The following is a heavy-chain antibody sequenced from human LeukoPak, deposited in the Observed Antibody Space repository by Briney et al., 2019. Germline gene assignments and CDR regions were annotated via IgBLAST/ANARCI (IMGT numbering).Heavy chain of an antibody. J-gene: IGHJ3*02. D-gene: IGHD3-22*01. CDR1: GFTFSDYY. V-gene: IGHV3-11*01. Sequence: AGGSLRLSCAVSGFTFSDYYMTWIRQAPGKGLEWVSYITSSGSTIYYEDSVKGRFTISRDNAKNSLYLQMNSLRAEDTAVYYCARCSRPYYYDSSGYLVPDAFDIWGQGTVVTVSS. CDR2: ITSSGSTI. CDR3: ARCSRPYYYDSSGYLVPDAFDI.